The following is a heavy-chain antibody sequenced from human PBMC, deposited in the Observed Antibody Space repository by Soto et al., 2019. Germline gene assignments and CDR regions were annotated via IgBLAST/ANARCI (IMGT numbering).Heavy chain of an antibody. Sequence: QVQLVESRGGVVQPGRTLRLSCAATGFTFSIYGMHWVRQAPGKGLEWVAVIWYDGSNKYYADSVKGRFTISRDNSKNTLYLQMNSLRAEDTAVYYCARDQTHSRSTSCQYYMDVCGKGTTVTVSS. CDR2: IWYDGSNK. D-gene: IGHD2-2*01. CDR1: GFTFSIYG. V-gene: IGHV3-33*01. CDR3: ARDQTHSRSTSCQYYMDV. J-gene: IGHJ6*03.